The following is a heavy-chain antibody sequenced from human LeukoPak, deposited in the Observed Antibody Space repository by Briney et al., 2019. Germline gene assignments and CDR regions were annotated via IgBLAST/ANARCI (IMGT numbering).Heavy chain of an antibody. CDR2: ISGGGGST. CDR3: AKGGKWDVTPFDY. V-gene: IGHV3-23*01. D-gene: IGHD1-26*01. CDR1: GFTFTSYS. Sequence: GGSLRLSCAASGFTFTSYSMSWVRQAPGKGLEWVSTISGGGGSTYYADSVKGRFTISRDDSKNTLYLQVNSLRAEDTAVYYCAKGGKWDVTPFDYWGQGTLVTVSS. J-gene: IGHJ4*02.